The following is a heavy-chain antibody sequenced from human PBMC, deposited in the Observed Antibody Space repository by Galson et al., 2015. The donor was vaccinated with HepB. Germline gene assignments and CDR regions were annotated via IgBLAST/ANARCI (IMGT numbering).Heavy chain of an antibody. V-gene: IGHV3-23*01. Sequence: SLRLSCAVLGLTFGNYGMTWVRQAPGKGLECVSAISRRGDSADYADSVKGRFTISRDNSKNMLFLQMDSLRAEDTAVYYCVKGTTDPDYWGRGTLVTVSS. CDR2: ISRRGDSA. D-gene: IGHD1-1*01. J-gene: IGHJ4*02. CDR1: GLTFGNYG. CDR3: VKGTTDPDY.